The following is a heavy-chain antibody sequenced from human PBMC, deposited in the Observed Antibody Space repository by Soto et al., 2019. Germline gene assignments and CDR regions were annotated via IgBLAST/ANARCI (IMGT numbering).Heavy chain of an antibody. J-gene: IGHJ5*02. D-gene: IGHD3-16*01. V-gene: IGHV4-31*03. CDR1: GGSINSGGYY. CDR3: AETFGNWFGP. CDR2: IYYSGST. Sequence: QVQLQESGPGLVKPSQTLSLTCTVSGGSINSGGYYWSWIRQHPGEGPEWIGYIYYSGSTYYNPSLKSRVSISIDTSKNQSSLKLSSVTAADTAVYYCAETFGNWFGPWGQGTRVTVSS.